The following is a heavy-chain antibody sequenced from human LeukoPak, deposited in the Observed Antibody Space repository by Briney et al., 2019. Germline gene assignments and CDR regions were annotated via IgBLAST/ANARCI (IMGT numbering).Heavy chain of an antibody. D-gene: IGHD5-24*01. V-gene: IGHV3-53*01. CDR2: IYSGGST. CDR1: GFTVSSNY. CDR3: ARGVGYNYLDY. J-gene: IGHJ4*02. Sequence: PGGSLRLSCAASGFTVSSNYMSWVRQAPGKGLEWVSVIYSGGSTYYADSVKGRLTISRDNSKNTLYLQMNSLRAEDTAVYYCARGVGYNYLDYWGQGTLVTVSS.